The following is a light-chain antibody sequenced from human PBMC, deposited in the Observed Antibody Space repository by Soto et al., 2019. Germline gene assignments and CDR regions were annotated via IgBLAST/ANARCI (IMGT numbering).Light chain of an antibody. CDR2: DTS. CDR3: HQRNK. J-gene: IGKJ5*01. V-gene: IGKV3-11*01. CDR1: QFLSSY. Sequence: EVVLTQSPATLSLAPGERATLSCRASQFLSSYLAWYQQEPGQPPRLLIYDTSNRATGIPARCSGSRSGTDFTLTSSSLEPEDFGVYFCHQRNKVGQGTRLE.